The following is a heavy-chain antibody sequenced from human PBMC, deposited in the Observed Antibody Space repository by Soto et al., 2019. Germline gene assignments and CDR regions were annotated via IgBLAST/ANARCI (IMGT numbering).Heavy chain of an antibody. D-gene: IGHD1-26*01. CDR2: IMNDGNTE. J-gene: IGHJ6*02. V-gene: IGHV3-30*18. CDR3: TKEGAGGGRGYYYAMDV. CDR1: GFVFSAYG. Sequence: QMNLVESGAGVIQPGRSLKLSCAASGFVFSAYGMHWVRQAPGQGLEWVALIMNDGNTEYYTESLKGRFSISRGRSTNTVAHLMNRLRREDTGVYYCTKEGAGGGRGYYYAMDVWGQGTTVTVSS.